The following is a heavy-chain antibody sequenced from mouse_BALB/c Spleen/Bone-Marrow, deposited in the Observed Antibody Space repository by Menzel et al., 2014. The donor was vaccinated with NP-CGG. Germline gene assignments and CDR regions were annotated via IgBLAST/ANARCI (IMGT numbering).Heavy chain of an antibody. V-gene: IGHV1-54*03. J-gene: IGHJ3*01. CDR2: INPGSGGT. CDR1: GYAFTNYL. Sequence: VQLQQSGAELVRPGTSVKVSCKASGYAFTNYLIEWVKQRPGQGLEWIGVINPGSGGTNYNEKFKGKATLTADKSSSTAYMQLSSLTSDDSAVYVCARSRTGFAYWGQGTLVTVSA. CDR3: ARSRTGFAY.